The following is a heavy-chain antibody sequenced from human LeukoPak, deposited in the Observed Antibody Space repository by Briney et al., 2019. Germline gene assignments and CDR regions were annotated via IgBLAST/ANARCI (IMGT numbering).Heavy chain of an antibody. CDR3: ARGGLPQFYYYMDV. Sequence: DSVKVSCKASGYTFTGYYMNWVRQAPGQGLEWMGWINPNSGGTNYAQKFQGRVTMTRDTSISTTYMELSRLRSDDTAVYYCARGGLPQFYYYMDVWGKGTTVTVSS. CDR1: GYTFTGYY. J-gene: IGHJ6*03. V-gene: IGHV1-2*02. CDR2: INPNSGGT. D-gene: IGHD3-10*01.